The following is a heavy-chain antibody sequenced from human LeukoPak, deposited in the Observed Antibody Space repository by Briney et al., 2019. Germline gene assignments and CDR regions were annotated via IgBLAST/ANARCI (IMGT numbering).Heavy chain of an antibody. CDR2: IHPNSGGT. D-gene: IGHD2-21*01. V-gene: IGHV1-2*02. CDR3: ARADRLHGGPYLIGP. CDR1: GYIFTGYY. J-gene: IGHJ5*02. Sequence: ASVKVSCKASGYIFTGYYIHWVRQAPGQGLEWMGWIHPNSGGTNSAQKFQGRVTMTRDTSITTVYMEVSWLTSDDTAIYYCARADRLHGGPYLIGPWGQGTLVTVSS.